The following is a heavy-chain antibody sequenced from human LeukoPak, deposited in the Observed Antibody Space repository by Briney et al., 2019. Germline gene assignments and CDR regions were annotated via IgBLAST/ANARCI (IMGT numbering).Heavy chain of an antibody. Sequence: ASVKVSCKASGYTFTSYGISWVRQAPGQGLEWMGWISAYNGNTNYAQKLQGRVTMTTDTSTSTAYMELRSLRSDDTAVYYCARAGVEMATTLYYYYYYMDVWGKGTTVTISS. CDR3: ARAGVEMATTLYYYYYYMDV. V-gene: IGHV1-18*01. CDR1: GYTFTSYG. D-gene: IGHD5-24*01. CDR2: ISAYNGNT. J-gene: IGHJ6*03.